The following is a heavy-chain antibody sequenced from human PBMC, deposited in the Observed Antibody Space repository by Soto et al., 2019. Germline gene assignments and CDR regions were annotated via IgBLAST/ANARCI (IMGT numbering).Heavy chain of an antibody. V-gene: IGHV3-30*18. CDR1: GFTFSSYG. Sequence: QVQLVESGGGVVQPGRSLRLSCAASGFTFSSYGMHWVRQAPGKGLEWVAVISYDGSNKYYVDSVKGRFTISRDNSKNTLYLQMNSLRAEDTAVYYCAKELGTSSSWYYYYYGMDVWGQGTTVTVSS. J-gene: IGHJ6*02. D-gene: IGHD6-13*01. CDR2: ISYDGSNK. CDR3: AKELGTSSSWYYYYYGMDV.